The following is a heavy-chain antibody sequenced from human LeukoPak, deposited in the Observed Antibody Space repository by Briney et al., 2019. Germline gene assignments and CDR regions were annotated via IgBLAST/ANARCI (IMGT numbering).Heavy chain of an antibody. Sequence: PSETLSLTCAVSGYSISSGYYWGWIRPPPGKGLEWIGSVYHSGSTYYNRSLKSRVTISIDTSKNQFFLKPSSVTAADTAVYYCARGHCSSTSCYSDYWGQGTLVTVSS. V-gene: IGHV4-38-2*01. CDR2: VYHSGST. J-gene: IGHJ4*02. CDR1: GYSISSGYY. CDR3: ARGHCSSTSCYSDY. D-gene: IGHD2-2*01.